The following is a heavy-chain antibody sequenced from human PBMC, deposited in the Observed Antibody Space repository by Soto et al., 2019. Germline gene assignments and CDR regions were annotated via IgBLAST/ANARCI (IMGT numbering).Heavy chain of an antibody. CDR1: GYTFTSYY. CDR2: INPSGGST. D-gene: IGHD4-17*01. Sequence: QVQLVQSGAEVKKPGASVKVSCKASGYTFTSYYMHWVRQAPGQGLEWMGIINPSGGSTSYAQKFQGRVTMTRDTSTSTVYMELSSLRSEDTAVYYCARDATTVTTVQIPYPYYYGMDVWGQGTTVTVSS. V-gene: IGHV1-46*01. J-gene: IGHJ6*02. CDR3: ARDATTVTTVQIPYPYYYGMDV.